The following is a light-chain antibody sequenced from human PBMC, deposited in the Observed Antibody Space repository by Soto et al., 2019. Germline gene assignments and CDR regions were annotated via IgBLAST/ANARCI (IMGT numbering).Light chain of an antibody. V-gene: IGKV1-17*01. CDR2: AAS. J-gene: IGKJ1*01. CDR3: LQHSTYPLT. CDR1: QGIRND. Sequence: DIQMTQFPSSLSASVGDRVTITCRASQGIRNDLGWYQQKPGKAPKRLIYAASSLQSGVPSSFSVSESGTDFTLAISILQPEGSATFYCLQHSTYPLTFGQGTKVELK.